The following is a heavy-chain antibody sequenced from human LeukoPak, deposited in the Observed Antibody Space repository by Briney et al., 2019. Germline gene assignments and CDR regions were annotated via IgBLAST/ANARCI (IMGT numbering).Heavy chain of an antibody. J-gene: IGHJ6*03. CDR2: IYYSGST. V-gene: IGHV4-39*01. CDR1: GGSISSSSYY. Sequence: KPSDTLSLTCTVSGGSISSSSYYWGWIRQPPGKGLEWIGSIYYSGSTYYNPSLKSRVTISVDTSKNQFSLKLSSVTAADTAVYYCARRTRYYYYMDVWGKGTTVTVSS. CDR3: ARRTRYYYYMDV.